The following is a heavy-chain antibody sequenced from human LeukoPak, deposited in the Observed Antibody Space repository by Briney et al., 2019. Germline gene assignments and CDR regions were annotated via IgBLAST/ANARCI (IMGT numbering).Heavy chain of an antibody. D-gene: IGHD3-22*01. CDR3: ARDGASITMIVVVISYFDY. J-gene: IGHJ4*02. CDR2: ISSSSSYI. CDR1: GFTFRSYN. Sequence: GGSLRPSCAASGFTFRSYNMNWVRQPPGKGLEWVSSISSSSSYIYYADSVKGRFTISRDNAKNSLYLQMNSLRAEDTAVYYCARDGASITMIVVVISYFDYWGQGTLVTVSS. V-gene: IGHV3-21*01.